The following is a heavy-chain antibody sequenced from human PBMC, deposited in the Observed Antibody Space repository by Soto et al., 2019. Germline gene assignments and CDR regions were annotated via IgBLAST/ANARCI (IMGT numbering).Heavy chain of an antibody. CDR3: AKDKLYSNYEYYFDY. CDR2: ISWNRGSI. Sequence: EVQLVESGGGLVQPGRSLRLSCAASGFTFENYAMHWVRQAPGKGLEWVAGISWNRGSIGYADSVKGRFTICRDNAKNFLYLQMNSLRAEDTALYYCAKDKLYSNYEYYFDYWGRGTLVTVSS. CDR1: GFTFENYA. J-gene: IGHJ4*02. D-gene: IGHD4-4*01. V-gene: IGHV3-9*01.